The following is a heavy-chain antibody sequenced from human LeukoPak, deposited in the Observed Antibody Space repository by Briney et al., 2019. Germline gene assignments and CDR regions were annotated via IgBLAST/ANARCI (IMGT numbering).Heavy chain of an antibody. J-gene: IGHJ6*03. Sequence: PGGSLRLSCAASGFTFSSYAMSWVRQAPGKGLEWVSAISGSGGITYYADSVKSRFTISRDNSKNTLYLQMNSLRAEDTAVYYCTSSSSRGIYYYYYYMDVWGKGTTVTVSS. V-gene: IGHV3-23*01. CDR2: ISGSGGIT. CDR1: GFTFSSYA. D-gene: IGHD6-6*01. CDR3: TSSSSRGIYYYYYYMDV.